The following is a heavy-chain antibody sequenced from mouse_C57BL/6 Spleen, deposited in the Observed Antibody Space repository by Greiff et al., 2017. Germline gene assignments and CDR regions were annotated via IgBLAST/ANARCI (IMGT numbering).Heavy chain of an antibody. CDR2: SRNKANDYTT. CDR1: GFNFSDFY. V-gene: IGHV7-1*01. CDR3: ARDPYDDYDGYAMDY. J-gene: IGHJ4*01. Sequence: EVKLVESGGGLVQSGRSLRLSCATSGFNFSDFYMEWVRQAPGKGLEWIAASRNKANDYTTEYSASVNGRFIVSRDTSQSILYLQMNALRAEDTAIYYCARDPYDDYDGYAMDYWGQGTSVTASS. D-gene: IGHD2-4*01.